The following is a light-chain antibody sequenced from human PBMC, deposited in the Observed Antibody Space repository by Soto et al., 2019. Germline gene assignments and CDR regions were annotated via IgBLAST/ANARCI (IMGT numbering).Light chain of an antibody. CDR1: SSNIGNNY. Sequence: QSVLTQPPSVSAAPGQKVTISCSGSSSNIGNNYVSWYQQLPGTAPKLLMYDNSQRPSGIPDRFSGSKSGTSATLGITGLQTGDEADYYCGTWDSSLSAGVFGGGTKLTVL. CDR2: DNS. CDR3: GTWDSSLSAGV. V-gene: IGLV1-51*01. J-gene: IGLJ3*02.